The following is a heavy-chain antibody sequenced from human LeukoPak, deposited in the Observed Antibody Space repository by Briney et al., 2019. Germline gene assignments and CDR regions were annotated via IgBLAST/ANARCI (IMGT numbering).Heavy chain of an antibody. Sequence: SETLSLTCTVSGGSISSSSYYWCCIRQPPGKGREWIGSIYYSGSTYYNPSLKSRVTISGDTSKNQFSLTLRSVSAADTAVYYCASPYSSGWSMFAYWGQGTLVTVSS. CDR2: IYYSGST. D-gene: IGHD6-19*01. CDR3: ASPYSSGWSMFAY. V-gene: IGHV4-39*01. J-gene: IGHJ4*02. CDR1: GGSISSSSYY.